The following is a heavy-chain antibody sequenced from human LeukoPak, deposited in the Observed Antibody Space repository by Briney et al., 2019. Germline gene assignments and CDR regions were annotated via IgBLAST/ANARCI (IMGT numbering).Heavy chain of an antibody. J-gene: IGHJ4*02. CDR1: GGSISTYY. Sequence: SETLSLTCTVSGGSISTYYWGWIRQPAGKGLEWIGRIYTSGSTNYNPSLKTRLTMSVDTSKTQFSLKLNSVTAADTAVYFCARDSSRSGYYDFWGQGPLVTVSS. CDR2: IYTSGST. CDR3: ARDSSRSGYYDF. D-gene: IGHD6-19*01. V-gene: IGHV4-4*07.